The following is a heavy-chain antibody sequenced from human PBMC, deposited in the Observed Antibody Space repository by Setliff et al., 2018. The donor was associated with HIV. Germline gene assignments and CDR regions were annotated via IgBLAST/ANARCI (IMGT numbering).Heavy chain of an antibody. CDR3: ARDEVRFRPPVPTAGGYLQH. D-gene: IGHD3-3*01. Sequence: PGGSLRLSCAASGSTFSSYAMHWVRQPPGKGLEWVAVISYDGHNTDYADSVRGRFTISRDNSNNMLYLQMNSLRSEDTAVYYCARDEVRFRPPVPTAGGYLQHWGQGTLVTVSS. V-gene: IGHV3-30*04. CDR2: ISYDGHNT. J-gene: IGHJ1*01. CDR1: GSTFSSYA.